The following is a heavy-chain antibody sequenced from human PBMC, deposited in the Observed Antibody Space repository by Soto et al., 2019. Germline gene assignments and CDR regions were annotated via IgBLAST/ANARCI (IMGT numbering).Heavy chain of an antibody. CDR1: GYTFTSYA. Sequence: QVQLVQSGAEVKKPGASVKVSFKASGYTFTSYAMHWVRQAPGQRLEWMGWINAGNGNTKYSQKFQGRVTITRDTLASTAYMELSSLRSEDTAVYYCARGVGSGLSDYWGQGTLVTVSS. CDR3: ARGVGSGLSDY. D-gene: IGHD1-26*01. J-gene: IGHJ4*02. CDR2: INAGNGNT. V-gene: IGHV1-3*01.